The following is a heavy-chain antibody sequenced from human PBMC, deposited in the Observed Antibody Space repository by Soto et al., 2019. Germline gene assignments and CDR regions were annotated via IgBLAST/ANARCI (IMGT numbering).Heavy chain of an antibody. D-gene: IGHD3-10*01. Sequence: ASVKVSCKASGYTFTSYAMHWVRQAPGQRLEWMGWINAGNGNTKYSQKFQGRVTITRDTSASTAYMELSSLRSEDTAVYYCAREDITYIIEDYYYGMDVWGQGTTVTVSS. V-gene: IGHV1-3*01. CDR2: INAGNGNT. CDR1: GYTFTSYA. CDR3: AREDITYIIEDYYYGMDV. J-gene: IGHJ6*02.